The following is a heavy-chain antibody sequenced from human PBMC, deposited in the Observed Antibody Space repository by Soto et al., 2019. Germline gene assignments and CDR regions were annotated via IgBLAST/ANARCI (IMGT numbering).Heavy chain of an antibody. Sequence: QVPLVQSGAEVKKPGASVKVSCKASGYTFTSYGISWVRQAPGQGLEWMGLISAYNGNTNYAQKLHGRVTMTTDTSTSTAYMEMRSLRSDDTAVDYCARDRLPFYGDYTLPGYWGQGTLVTVSS. CDR1: GYTFTSYG. CDR3: ARDRLPFYGDYTLPGY. D-gene: IGHD4-17*01. J-gene: IGHJ4*02. CDR2: ISAYNGNT. V-gene: IGHV1-18*01.